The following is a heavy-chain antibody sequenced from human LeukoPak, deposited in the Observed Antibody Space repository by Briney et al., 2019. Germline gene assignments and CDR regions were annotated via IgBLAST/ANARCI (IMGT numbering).Heavy chain of an antibody. Sequence: ASVKVSCKASGYTFSNYAMNWVRQAPGQGLEWMGWINTNTGIPTYAQGFTGRFVFSLDTSVSTAYLQISSLKTEDTAVYYCARVSSSGWHESVDYWGQGTLVTVSS. CDR1: GYTFSNYA. V-gene: IGHV7-4-1*02. CDR2: INTNTGIP. CDR3: ARVSSSGWHESVDY. D-gene: IGHD6-19*01. J-gene: IGHJ4*02.